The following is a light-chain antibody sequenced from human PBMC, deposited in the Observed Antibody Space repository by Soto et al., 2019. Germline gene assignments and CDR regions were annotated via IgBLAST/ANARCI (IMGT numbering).Light chain of an antibody. Sequence: QAVVTQEPSLTVSPGGTVTLTCGSSTGAVTSGHYPYWFQQKPGQAPTTLIYDTSKKHAWTPGRFSGSPLGGKAALTLSGAQPEDEAEYYCLLSYSGARPWVFGGGTKLTVL. CDR3: LLSYSGARPWV. CDR1: TGAVTSGHY. CDR2: DTS. J-gene: IGLJ3*02. V-gene: IGLV7-46*01.